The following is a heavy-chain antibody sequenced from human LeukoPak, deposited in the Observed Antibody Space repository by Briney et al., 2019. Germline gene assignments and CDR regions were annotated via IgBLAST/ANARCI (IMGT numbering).Heavy chain of an antibody. J-gene: IGHJ1*01. CDR1: GFTFSSYG. CDR3: ARDDDRNGHFKY. CDR2: IRYDGSNK. Sequence: GGSLRLSCAASGFTFSSYGMHWVRQAPGKGLEWVAFIRYDGSNKYYADSVKGRFTISRDNSKNTLYLQMNSLRPEDRGLYYCARDDDRNGHFKYWGQGTLATVSS. D-gene: IGHD1-1*01. V-gene: IGHV3-30*02.